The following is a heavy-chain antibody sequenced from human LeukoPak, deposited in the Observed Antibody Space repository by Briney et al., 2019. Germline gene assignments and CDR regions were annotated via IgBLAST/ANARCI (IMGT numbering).Heavy chain of an antibody. CDR2: IYYSGST. D-gene: IGHD3-10*01. J-gene: IGHJ4*02. V-gene: IGHV4-59*01. CDR3: ARGSRPYFAY. Sequence: SETLSLTCTVSGGSISSYSWSWIRQPPGKGLEWIGYIYYSGSTNSNPSLKSRVTISVDTSKNQFSLKLSSVTAADTAVYYCARGSRPYFAYWGQGTLVTVSS. CDR1: GGSISSYS.